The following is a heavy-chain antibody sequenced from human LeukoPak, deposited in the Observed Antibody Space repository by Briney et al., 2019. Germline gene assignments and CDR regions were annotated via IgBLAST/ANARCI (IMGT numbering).Heavy chain of an antibody. CDR1: GVSISSHY. Sequence: SETLSLTCTVSGVSISSHYWNWIRQSPTKGLEWIGYIHYSGIINYNPSLKSRVTMSVDTSKNKFSLRLSSVTAADTAVYYCARDQITSSGYYMDVWGKGTTVTVSS. D-gene: IGHD1-14*01. V-gene: IGHV4-59*11. J-gene: IGHJ6*03. CDR2: IHYSGII. CDR3: ARDQITSSGYYMDV.